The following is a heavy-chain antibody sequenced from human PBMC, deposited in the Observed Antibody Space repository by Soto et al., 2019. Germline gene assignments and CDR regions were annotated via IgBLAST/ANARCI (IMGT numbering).Heavy chain of an antibody. CDR3: ARVPSP. CDR1: GGSVSSVNYY. Sequence: PSETLSLTCTVSGGSVSSVNYYWSWIRQPPGKGLEWIGYIYYSGSTNYNPSLKSRVTISVDRSKNQFSLKLSSVTAADTAVYYCARVPSPWGQGTLVTVSS. CDR2: IYYSGST. V-gene: IGHV4-61*01. J-gene: IGHJ5*02.